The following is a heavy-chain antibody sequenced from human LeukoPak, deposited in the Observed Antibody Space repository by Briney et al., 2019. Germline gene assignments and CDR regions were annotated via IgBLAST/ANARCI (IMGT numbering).Heavy chain of an antibody. CDR2: INSDGRST. D-gene: IGHD3-9*01. CDR3: GSLTLVAKYH. V-gene: IGHV3-74*01. J-gene: IGHJ5*02. CDR1: GFTFSTYW. Sequence: PGGSLRLSCAASGFTFSTYWMHWVRQAPGKGLVGVAQINSDGRSTSYADSVKGRFTISRDNAKNTLYLQMTKLRAEDTAVYYCGSLTLVAKYHWGQGTLVTVSS.